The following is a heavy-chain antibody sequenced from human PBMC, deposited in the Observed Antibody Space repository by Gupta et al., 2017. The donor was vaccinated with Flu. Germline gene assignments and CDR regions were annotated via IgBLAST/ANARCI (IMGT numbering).Heavy chain of an antibody. J-gene: IGHJ4*02. CDR1: GFTCSSYS. Sequence: EVQLVESGGGLVKPGGSLKLSCTASGFTCSSYSMVWVRQAPGKGLEWVSSLDSTSTYIYYAESVKGRFTISRDNAKNSLCLQMNSLTAEDTAVYYCARGNLGDWAYWGQGTLVTVSS. D-gene: IGHD4-23*01. V-gene: IGHV3-21*01. CDR3: ARGNLGDWAY. CDR2: LDSTSTYI.